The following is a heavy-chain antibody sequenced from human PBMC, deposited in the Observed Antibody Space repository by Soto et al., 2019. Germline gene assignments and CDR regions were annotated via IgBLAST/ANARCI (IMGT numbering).Heavy chain of an antibody. J-gene: IGHJ2*01. D-gene: IGHD5-18*01. V-gene: IGHV1-69*01. Sequence: QVQLVQSGAEMRKPGSSVNVSCKASGGTFTNYAFGWVRQAPGQGLEGLGGIVPLFGTANSAQKFQDRVTITADAFTNTVYMGLTSLRSEDTAIYFCAKIQRGRSWYFDLWGRGTRVTVSS. CDR2: IVPLFGTA. CDR3: AKIQRGRSWYFDL. CDR1: GGTFTNYA.